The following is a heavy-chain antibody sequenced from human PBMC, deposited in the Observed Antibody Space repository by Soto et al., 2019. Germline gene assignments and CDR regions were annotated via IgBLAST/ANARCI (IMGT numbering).Heavy chain of an antibody. D-gene: IGHD6-19*01. CDR3: ARSGSAWFTFDY. CDR2: VSGGGVNT. V-gene: IGHV3-23*01. J-gene: IGHJ4*02. Sequence: EVQLLESGGGLVQPGGSLRLSCAASGFTFSNYAMSWVRQAPGKGLEWVSAVSGGGVNTYYAESVRGRFTISRDNSENTLYLQLNRLRAEDTAVYYCARSGSAWFTFDYWGQGALLTVSS. CDR1: GFTFSNYA.